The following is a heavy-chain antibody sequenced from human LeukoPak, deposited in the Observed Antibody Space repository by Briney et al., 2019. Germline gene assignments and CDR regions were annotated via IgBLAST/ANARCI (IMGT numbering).Heavy chain of an antibody. CDR1: GGSIITTNYY. Sequence: SETLSLTCTVSGGSIITTNYYWGWIRQPPGKGLEWIGSIYYSGNTYYKPSLKSRVTISVDTSKNQFSLKLSSVTAADTAVYYCARGPPSTVTFDYWGQGTLVTVSS. J-gene: IGHJ4*02. CDR3: ARGPPSTVTFDY. CDR2: IYYSGNT. V-gene: IGHV4-39*07. D-gene: IGHD4-17*01.